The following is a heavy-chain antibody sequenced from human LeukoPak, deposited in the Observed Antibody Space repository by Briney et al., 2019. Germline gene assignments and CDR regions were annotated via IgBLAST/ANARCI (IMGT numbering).Heavy chain of an antibody. CDR2: ISAYNGNT. J-gene: IGHJ4*02. D-gene: IGHD2-2*01. CDR3: APDCSSTSCYGY. CDR1: GYTFTSYG. V-gene: IGHV1-18*01. Sequence: GASLKVSCKASGYTFTSYGISWVRQAPGQGLEWMGWISAYNGNTNYAQKFQGRVTITTDESTSTAYMELSSLRSEDTAVYYCAPDCSSTSCYGYWGQGTLVTVSS.